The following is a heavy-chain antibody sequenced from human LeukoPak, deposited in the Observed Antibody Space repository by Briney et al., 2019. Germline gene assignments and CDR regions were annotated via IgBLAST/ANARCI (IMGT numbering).Heavy chain of an antibody. V-gene: IGHV4-39*07. CDR1: GGSISSSSYY. J-gene: IGHJ4*02. D-gene: IGHD2-2*01. Sequence: SETLSLTCTVSGGSISSSSYYWGWIRQPPGKGLEWIGSIYYSGSTYYNPSLKGRVTISVDRSKNQFSLKLSSVTAADTAVYYCARINHPSTPDIVVVPAAYDDYWGQGTLVTVSS. CDR2: IYYSGST. CDR3: ARINHPSTPDIVVVPAAYDDY.